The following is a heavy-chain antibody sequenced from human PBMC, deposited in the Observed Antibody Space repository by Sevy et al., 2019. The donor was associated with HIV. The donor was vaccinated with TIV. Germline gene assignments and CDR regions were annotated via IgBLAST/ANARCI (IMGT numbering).Heavy chain of an antibody. CDR3: TRERRDNVNYFDPRNYFDY. CDR1: GFTSSNFE. CDR2: ISSSGTTI. V-gene: IGHV3-48*03. D-gene: IGHD3-22*01. J-gene: IGHJ4*02. Sequence: GGSLRLSCSASGFTSSNFEMHWVRRAPGKGLEWVSYISSSGTTIYYADSVKGRFTISRDNARNSVYLQMDSLRAEDTAVYFCTRERRDNVNYFDPRNYFDYWGQGTLVTVSS.